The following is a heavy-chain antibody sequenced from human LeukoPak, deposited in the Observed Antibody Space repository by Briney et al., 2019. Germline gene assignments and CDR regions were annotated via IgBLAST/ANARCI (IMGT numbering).Heavy chain of an antibody. CDR2: ITGSSDAI. J-gene: IGHJ4*02. Sequence: GGSLRLSCAASGFTFSSYSMNWVRQTSGKRLEWVSYITGSSDAIYYADSVKGRFTISRDNARNSLFLQMNSLRAEDTAVYYCTTAKNDYWGQGTLVTVSS. V-gene: IGHV3-48*01. CDR1: GFTFSSYS. CDR3: TTAKNDY.